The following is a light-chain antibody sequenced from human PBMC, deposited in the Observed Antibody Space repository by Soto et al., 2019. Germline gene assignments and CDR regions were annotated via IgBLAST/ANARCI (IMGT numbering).Light chain of an antibody. Sequence: DIQMTQSPSTLSSSVGDRVTITCRASQSISSWLAWYQQKPGTAPKLLIYKASTLQSGVPSRFSGSGSGTEFTLTISSLQPDDSAIYSCKKNRNNWPFGKGPKVKI. CDR1: QSISSW. J-gene: IGKJ1*01. V-gene: IGKV1-5*03. CDR3: KKNRNNWP. CDR2: KAS.